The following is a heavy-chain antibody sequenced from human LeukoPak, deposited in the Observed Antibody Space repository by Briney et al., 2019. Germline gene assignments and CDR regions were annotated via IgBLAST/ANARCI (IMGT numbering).Heavy chain of an antibody. D-gene: IGHD6-19*01. Sequence: SETLSLTCTVSGGSISSYYWSWIRQPPGKGLEWIGYIYYSGSTNYNPSLKSRVTISVDTSKNQFSLKLSSVTAADTAVYYCAREASSSGWPMGYYYYYYMDVWAKGPRSPSP. CDR1: GGSISSYY. J-gene: IGHJ6*03. CDR2: IYYSGST. V-gene: IGHV4-59*01. CDR3: AREASSSGWPMGYYYYYYMDV.